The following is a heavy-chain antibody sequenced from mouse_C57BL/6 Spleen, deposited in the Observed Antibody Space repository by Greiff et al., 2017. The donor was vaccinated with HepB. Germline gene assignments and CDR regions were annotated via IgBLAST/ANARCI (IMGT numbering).Heavy chain of an antibody. Sequence: QVHVKQSGPGLVAPSQSLSITCTVSGFSLTSYGVDWVRQSPGKGLEWLGVIWGVGSTNYNSALKSRLSISKDNSKSQVFLKMNSLQTDDTAMYCCASGPFDGSWDYWGQGTSVTVSS. V-gene: IGHV2-6*01. CDR1: GFSLTSYG. D-gene: IGHD2-3*01. CDR2: IWGVGST. CDR3: ASGPFDGSWDY. J-gene: IGHJ4*01.